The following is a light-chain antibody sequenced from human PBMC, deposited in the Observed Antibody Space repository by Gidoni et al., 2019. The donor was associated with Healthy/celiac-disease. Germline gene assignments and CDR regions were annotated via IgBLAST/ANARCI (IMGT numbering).Light chain of an antibody. V-gene: IGKV1-39*01. CDR3: QLGYSSLT. Sequence: DIQMTQSPSSLSASVGDRVTITCRASQSISGYLNWYQRKPGKAPELLIYAASTLQSGVPSRFLCSGSGTDFTLTLRSFQPDDFSTYYFQLGYSSLTFGPGTKVDIK. CDR1: QSISGY. CDR2: AAS. J-gene: IGKJ3*01.